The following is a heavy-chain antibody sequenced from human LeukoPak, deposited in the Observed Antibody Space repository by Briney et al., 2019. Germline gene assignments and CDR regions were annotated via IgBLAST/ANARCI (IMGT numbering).Heavy chain of an antibody. Sequence: GGSLRLSCAASGFTFSTFAMIWVRQPPGKGLEWVSSIFPSGGEIHYADSVRGRFTISRDNSKSTLSLQMNSLRAEDTAVYYCAKPSEYSSSSGWDYWGQETLVTVSS. V-gene: IGHV3-23*01. CDR2: IFPSGGEI. J-gene: IGHJ4*02. CDR3: AKPSEYSSSSGWDY. CDR1: GFTFSTFA. D-gene: IGHD6-6*01.